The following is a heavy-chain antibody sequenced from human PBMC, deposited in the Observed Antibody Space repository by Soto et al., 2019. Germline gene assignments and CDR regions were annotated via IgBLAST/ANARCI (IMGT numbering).Heavy chain of an antibody. CDR1: GYTFTSYA. CDR2: INAGNGNT. CDR3: ASAPIPYYYDSRGYYPGWAFDI. Sequence: GASVKVSCKASGYTFTSYAMHWVRQAPGQRLEWMGWINAGNGNTKYSQKFQGRVTITRDTSASTAYMELSSLRSEDTAVYYCASAPIPYYYDSRGYYPGWAFDIWGQGTMVTVSS. V-gene: IGHV1-3*01. D-gene: IGHD3-22*01. J-gene: IGHJ3*02.